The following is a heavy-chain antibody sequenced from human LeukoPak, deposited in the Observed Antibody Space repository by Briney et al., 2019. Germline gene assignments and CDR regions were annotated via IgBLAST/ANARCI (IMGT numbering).Heavy chain of an antibody. D-gene: IGHD6-19*01. Sequence: SETLSLTCTVSGGSISNYYWSWIRQPAGKGLEWIGHISTSGNTNYNPSLKSRVTISIDNSNNQFSLKMTSAAAADTAVYYCARDRGVTVPGRRLDYWGQGTLVTVSS. V-gene: IGHV4-4*07. CDR1: GGSISNYY. CDR2: ISTSGNT. CDR3: ARDRGVTVPGRRLDY. J-gene: IGHJ4*02.